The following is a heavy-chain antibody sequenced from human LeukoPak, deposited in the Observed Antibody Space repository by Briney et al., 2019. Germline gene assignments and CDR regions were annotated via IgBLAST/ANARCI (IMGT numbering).Heavy chain of an antibody. D-gene: IGHD2-2*01. CDR1: GFAFDDYA. V-gene: IGHV3-43D*04. Sequence: GGSLRLSCAASGFAFDDYAMHWVRQAPGKGLEWVSLITWDGDSTYYADSVKGRFTISRDNSKNSLYLQMNSLRAEDTALYYCAKEYCSTTSCTNGGWFDPWGQGTLVTVYS. CDR2: ITWDGDST. J-gene: IGHJ5*02. CDR3: AKEYCSTTSCTNGGWFDP.